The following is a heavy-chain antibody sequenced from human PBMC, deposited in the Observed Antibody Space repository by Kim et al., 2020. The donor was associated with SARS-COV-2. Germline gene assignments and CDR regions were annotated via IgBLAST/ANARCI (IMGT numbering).Heavy chain of an antibody. V-gene: IGHV4-34*01. CDR3: ARGWGIGYSSGWFNYYYYMDG. Sequence: SETLSLTCAVYGGSFSGYYWCWIRQPPGKGLEWIGEINHSGSTNYNPYLKSRVTISVDTSKNQFSLKLSYVTAAATAVYYFARGWGIGYSSGWFNYYYYMDGGGKGTTVTLSS. J-gene: IGHJ6*03. CDR2: INHSGST. CDR1: GGSFSGYY. D-gene: IGHD6-19*01.